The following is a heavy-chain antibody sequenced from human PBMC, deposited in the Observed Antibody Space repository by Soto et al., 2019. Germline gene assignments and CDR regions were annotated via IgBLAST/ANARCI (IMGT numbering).Heavy chain of an antibody. D-gene: IGHD3-10*01. CDR2: IWYDGSNK. CDR3: ARDRLVLGGHYFDY. J-gene: IGHJ4*02. V-gene: IGHV3-33*01. Sequence: QVQLVESGGGVVQPGRSLRLSCAASGFTFSSYGMHWVRQAPGKGLEWVAVIWYDGSNKYYADSVKGRFTISRDNSNNTLYVQRNSRRAEDTAVYYGARDRLVLGGHYFDYCGQGTLVTVSS. CDR1: GFTFSSYG.